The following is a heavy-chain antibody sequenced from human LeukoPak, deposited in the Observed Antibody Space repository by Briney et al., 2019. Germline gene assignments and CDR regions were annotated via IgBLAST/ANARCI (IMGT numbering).Heavy chain of an antibody. J-gene: IGHJ4*02. Sequence: ASVKVSCKASGYTFTSYDMNWVRQASGQGLEWMGWMNPNSGNTGSAQNLQGRVTMTRDTSISTAYMELSSLRSEDTAVYYCARGPIYYSTGIYYFDYWGQGTLVTVSS. D-gene: IGHD3-10*01. V-gene: IGHV1-8*01. CDR3: ARGPIYYSTGIYYFDY. CDR1: GYTFTSYD. CDR2: MNPNSGNT.